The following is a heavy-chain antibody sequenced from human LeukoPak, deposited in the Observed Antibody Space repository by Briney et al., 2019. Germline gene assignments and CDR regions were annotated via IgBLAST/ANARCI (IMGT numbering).Heavy chain of an antibody. CDR2: ISSDGSDT. CDR1: GFNFASRW. D-gene: IGHD4-23*01. Sequence: GGSLRLSCAASGFNFASRWMHWVRQVPGKGLVWVSRISSDGSDTTYADSVKGRFTISRDNVKKIVYLQMRSLRVEDTAVYYCARHFDGKGSLDFWGQGTLVTVSS. V-gene: IGHV3-74*01. CDR3: ARHFDGKGSLDF. J-gene: IGHJ4*02.